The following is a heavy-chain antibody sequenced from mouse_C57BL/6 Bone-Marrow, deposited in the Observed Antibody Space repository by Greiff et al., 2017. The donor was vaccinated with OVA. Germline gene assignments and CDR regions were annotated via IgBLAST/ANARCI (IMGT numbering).Heavy chain of an antibody. Sequence: EVQRVESGGGLVQPGGSMKLSCAASGFTFSDAWMDWVRQSPETGLEWVAEIRNKANNHATYYAESVKGRFTISRDDSKSSVYLQMNSLRAEDTGIYYCTSRGYDYAMDYWGQGTSVTVSS. CDR1: GFTFSDAW. V-gene: IGHV6-6*01. CDR3: TSRGYDYAMDY. J-gene: IGHJ4*01. CDR2: IRNKANNHAT. D-gene: IGHD3-1*01.